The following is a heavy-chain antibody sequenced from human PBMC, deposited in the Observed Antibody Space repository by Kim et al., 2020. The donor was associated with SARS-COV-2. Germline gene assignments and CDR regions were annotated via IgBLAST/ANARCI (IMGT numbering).Heavy chain of an antibody. V-gene: IGHV3-15*01. D-gene: IGHD2-2*01. Sequence: PVKGRFTISRDDSKNTLYLQMNSLKTEDTAVYYCTTVRYCSSTSCYPLDIWGQGTMVTVSS. J-gene: IGHJ3*02. CDR3: TTVRYCSSTSCYPLDI.